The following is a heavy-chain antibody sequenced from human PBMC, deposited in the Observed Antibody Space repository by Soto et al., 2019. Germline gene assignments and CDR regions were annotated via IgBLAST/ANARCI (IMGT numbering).Heavy chain of an antibody. CDR1: GFTFSSYA. CDR2: ISGSGGST. CDR3: AKDHMVVVTAIFDY. J-gene: IGHJ4*02. Sequence: GGSLRLSCAASGFTFSSYAMSWVRQAPGKGLEWVSAISGSGGSTYYAGSVKGRFTISRDNSKNTLYLQMNSLRPEDTAVYYCAKDHMVVVTAIFDYWGQGPLVTVSS. V-gene: IGHV3-23*01. D-gene: IGHD2-21*02.